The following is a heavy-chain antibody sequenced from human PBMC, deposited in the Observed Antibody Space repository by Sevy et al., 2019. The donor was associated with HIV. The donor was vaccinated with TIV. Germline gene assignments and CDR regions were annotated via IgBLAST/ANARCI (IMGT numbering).Heavy chain of an antibody. V-gene: IGHV3-49*03. CDR3: TRDGGGGNILASYYYYDMDV. Sequence: GGSLRLSCTTSGFTFGDFAMSWSRQAPGKGLEWVGFIRSKDYGGTTEYAASVKGRFTISRDDSKNIAYMQMNSLKTEDTAVYFCTRDGGGGNILASYYYYDMDVWGQGTTVTVSS. J-gene: IGHJ6*02. D-gene: IGHD2-21*01. CDR2: IRSKDYGGTT. CDR1: GFTFGDFA.